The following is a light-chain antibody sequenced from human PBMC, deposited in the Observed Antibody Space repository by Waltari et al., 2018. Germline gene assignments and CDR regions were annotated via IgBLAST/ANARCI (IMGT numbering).Light chain of an antibody. CDR3: SSQSSNNVVL. V-gene: IGLV2-14*01. Sequence: QSALTQPASVSGSPGQSVPLFCPGTSNDVGCYNSVSWYQEHPGQAPRVIIYDVSDRPSGVSDRFSGSKSGNTASLTISGLQAEDEADYYCSSQSSNNVVLFGGGTKLTVL. CDR1: SNDVGCYNS. J-gene: IGLJ2*01. CDR2: DVS.